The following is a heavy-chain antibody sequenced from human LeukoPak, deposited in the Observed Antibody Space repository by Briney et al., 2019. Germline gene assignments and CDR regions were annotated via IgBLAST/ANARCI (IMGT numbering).Heavy chain of an antibody. J-gene: IGHJ6*03. Sequence: GGSLRLSCAASGFTFSSYWMSWVRQAPGKGLEWVANIKQDGSEKYYVDSVKGRFTTSRDNAKNSLYLQMNSLRAEDTAVYYCARDKSYSSSWYNYYYYYYMDVWGKGTTVTVSS. V-gene: IGHV3-7*01. CDR1: GFTFSSYW. CDR2: IKQDGSEK. D-gene: IGHD6-13*01. CDR3: ARDKSYSSSWYNYYYYYYMDV.